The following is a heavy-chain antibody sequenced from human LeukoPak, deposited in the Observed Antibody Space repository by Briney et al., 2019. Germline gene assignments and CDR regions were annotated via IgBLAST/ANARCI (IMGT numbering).Heavy chain of an antibody. CDR3: ARRVRGTLGGAFDI. CDR1: GGSFSGYY. Sequence: SETLSLTCAVYGGSFSGYYWSWIRQPPGKGLEWIGEINHSGSTNYNPSLKSRVTISVDTSRNQFPLKLSSVTAADTAVYYCARRVRGTLGGAFDIWGQGTMVTVSS. CDR2: INHSGST. J-gene: IGHJ3*02. D-gene: IGHD3-10*01. V-gene: IGHV4-34*01.